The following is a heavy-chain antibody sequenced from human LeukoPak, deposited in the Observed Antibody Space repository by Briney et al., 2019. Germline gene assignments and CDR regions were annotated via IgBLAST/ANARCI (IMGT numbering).Heavy chain of an antibody. CDR3: ARDITMIEVVPGI. V-gene: IGHV1-2*06. CDR2: INPNSGGT. Sequence: ASVKVSCKASGYTFTGYYMHWVRQAPGQGLEWMGRINPNSGGTNYAQKFQGRITMTRDTSISTAYMELSRLRSDDTAVYYCARDITMIEVVPGIWGQGTMVTVSS. CDR1: GYTFTGYY. J-gene: IGHJ3*02. D-gene: IGHD3-22*01.